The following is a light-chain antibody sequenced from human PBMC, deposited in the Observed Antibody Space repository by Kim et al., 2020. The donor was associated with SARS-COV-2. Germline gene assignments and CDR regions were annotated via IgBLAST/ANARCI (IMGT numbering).Light chain of an antibody. CDR1: QSVSNTY. V-gene: IGKV3-20*01. CDR3: QLYGSSSWT. CDR2: GAS. J-gene: IGKJ1*01. Sequence: EIVLTQSPGTLSLSPGERGTLSCRASQSVSNTYLAWYQQKPGQAPRLLIYGASSRPTGIPDRFSGSGSGTDFTLTISRLEPEDFAVYYCQLYGSSSWTFGQGTKVDIK.